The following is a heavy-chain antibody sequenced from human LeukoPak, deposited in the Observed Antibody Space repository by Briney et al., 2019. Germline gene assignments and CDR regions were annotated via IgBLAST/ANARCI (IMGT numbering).Heavy chain of an antibody. CDR2: IYSGGST. D-gene: IGHD5-18*01. CDR3: ARLILRGYSYGEFDY. V-gene: IGHV3-53*01. CDR1: GFTVSSNY. Sequence: GGSLRLSCAASGFTVSSNYMSWVRQAPGKGLEWVSVIYSGGSTYYADSVKGRFTISRDNSKNTLYLQMNSLRAEDTAVYYCARLILRGYSYGEFDYWGQGTLVTVSS. J-gene: IGHJ4*02.